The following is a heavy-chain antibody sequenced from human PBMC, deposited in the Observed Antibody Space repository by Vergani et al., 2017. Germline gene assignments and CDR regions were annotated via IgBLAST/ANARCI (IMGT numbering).Heavy chain of an antibody. Sequence: QVQVVQSGAEVKKSGASVKVSCKTSVYTFSNYYMHWVRQAPGQGLEWMGIINPSGGHTNYAQKFQGRVTMTRDTSTSTVYMELSSLRSEDTAIYYCARGDYGMLTGYRYWGQGTLVTVSA. CDR3: ARGDYGMLTGYRY. CDR2: INPSGGHT. J-gene: IGHJ4*02. D-gene: IGHD3-9*01. CDR1: VYTFSNYY. V-gene: IGHV1-46*03.